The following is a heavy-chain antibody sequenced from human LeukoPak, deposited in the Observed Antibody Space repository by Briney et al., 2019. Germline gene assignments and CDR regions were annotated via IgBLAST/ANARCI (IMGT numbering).Heavy chain of an antibody. J-gene: IGHJ4*02. CDR3: AIEGIPLNYDSSGYAA. Sequence: PGGSLRLSCAASGFTFGSYWMHWVRQAPGKGLVWVSRINSDGSTTSYADSVKGRFTISRDNAKNTLYLQMNSLRAEDTAVYYCAIEGIPLNYDSSGYAAWGQGPLVTVSS. D-gene: IGHD3-22*01. V-gene: IGHV3-74*01. CDR2: INSDGSTT. CDR1: GFTFGSYW.